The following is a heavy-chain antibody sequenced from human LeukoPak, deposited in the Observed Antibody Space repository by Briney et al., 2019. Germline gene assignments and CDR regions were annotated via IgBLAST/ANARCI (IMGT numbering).Heavy chain of an antibody. J-gene: IGHJ6*03. D-gene: IGHD3-10*01. CDR3: ARDREGYYGSGSYYYYYMDV. CDR2: INPNSGGT. Sequence: ASVKVSCKASGYTFTGYYMHWVRQAPGQGLEWMGWINPNSGGTNYAQKFQGRVTMTRDTSISTAYMELSRLRSDDTAVYYCARDREGYYGSGSYYYYYMDVWGKGTTVTISS. V-gene: IGHV1-2*02. CDR1: GYTFTGYY.